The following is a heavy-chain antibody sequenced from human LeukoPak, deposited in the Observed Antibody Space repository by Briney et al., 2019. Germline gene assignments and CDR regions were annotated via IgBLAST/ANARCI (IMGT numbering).Heavy chain of an antibody. CDR3: ARRGSLEAGYFDL. V-gene: IGHV3-74*01. CDR2: INSDGSST. CDR1: GFTLTSYW. D-gene: IGHD3-10*01. Sequence: PGGSLRLSCAASGFTLTSYWMHWVRQAPGKGLVWISRINSDGSSTTYADSVKGRFTSSRDNAKNSLYLQMNSLRAEDTAVYYCARRGSLEAGYFDLWGRGTLVTVSS. J-gene: IGHJ2*01.